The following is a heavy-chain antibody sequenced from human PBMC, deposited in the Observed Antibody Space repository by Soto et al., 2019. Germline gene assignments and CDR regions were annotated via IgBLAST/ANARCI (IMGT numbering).Heavy chain of an antibody. J-gene: IGHJ6*02. CDR2: IYYSGST. V-gene: IGHV4-39*01. CDR3: ARGGYCSGASCAYMGHYYYYVMDV. CDR1: GGSISSSNYY. Sequence: SETLSLTCTVSGGSISSSNYYWGWIRQPPGKGLEWIGSIYYSGSTYYNPSLKSRITISVDTSKNQFSLKLSSVTAADTAMYYCARGGYCSGASCAYMGHYYYYVMDVWGQGTTVTFSS. D-gene: IGHD2-15*01.